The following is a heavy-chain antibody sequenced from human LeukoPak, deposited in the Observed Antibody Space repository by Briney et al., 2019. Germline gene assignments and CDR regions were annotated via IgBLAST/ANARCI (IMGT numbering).Heavy chain of an antibody. J-gene: IGHJ3*02. D-gene: IGHD6-13*01. Sequence: GASVKVSCKASGYTFTSYTMHWVRQAPGQRLEWMGWINTGNGNTKYSQEFQGRVTITRDTSASTAYMELSRLRSDDTAVCYCARVLSSIAAVDAFDIWGQGTMVTVSS. CDR3: ARVLSSIAAVDAFDI. CDR1: GYTFTSYT. V-gene: IGHV1-3*04. CDR2: INTGNGNT.